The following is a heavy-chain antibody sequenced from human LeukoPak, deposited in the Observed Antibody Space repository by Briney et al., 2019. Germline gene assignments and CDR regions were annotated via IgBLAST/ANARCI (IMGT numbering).Heavy chain of an antibody. CDR3: VRAEDYVWEKHGYSYHFDL. CDR2: IYPKDSGT. J-gene: IGHJ4*02. D-gene: IGHD3-16*01. V-gene: IGHV5-51*01. CDR1: GYSLTDYR. Sequence: SGESLKLSCQTSGYSLTDYRMGWVRQMPGKGPEWMWFIYPKDSGTRYSPSFQGQVNISADKSISTVYLYWSSLRASDTAIYYCVRAEDYVWEKHGYSYHFDLWGQGTLVTVSS.